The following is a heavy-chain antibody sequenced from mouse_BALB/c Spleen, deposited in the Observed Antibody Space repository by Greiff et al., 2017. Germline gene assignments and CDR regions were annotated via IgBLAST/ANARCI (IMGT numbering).Heavy chain of an antibody. CDR1: GYTFTSYY. CDR2: IYPGNVNT. D-gene: IGHD1-2*01. V-gene: IGHV1S56*01. J-gene: IGHJ4*01. CDR3: ARSNGYGAMDY. Sequence: VKLQESGPELVKPGASVRISCKASGYTFTSYYIHWVKQRPGQGLEWIGWIYPGNVNTKYNEKFKGKATLTADKSSSTAYMQLSSLTSEDSAVYFCARSNGYGAMDYWGQGTSVTVSS.